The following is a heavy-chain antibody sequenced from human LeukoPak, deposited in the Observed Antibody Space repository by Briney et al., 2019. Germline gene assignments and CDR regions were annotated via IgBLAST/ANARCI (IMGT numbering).Heavy chain of an antibody. V-gene: IGHV3-53*01. Sequence: GGSLRLSCAASGFTVSSNYMSWVRQAPRKGLEWVSVIYSGGSTYYADSVKGRFTISRDNSKNTLYLQMNSLRAEDTAVYYCAREYGDYVTAFDIWGQGTMVTVSS. CDR2: IYSGGST. D-gene: IGHD4-17*01. CDR3: AREYGDYVTAFDI. J-gene: IGHJ3*02. CDR1: GFTVSSNY.